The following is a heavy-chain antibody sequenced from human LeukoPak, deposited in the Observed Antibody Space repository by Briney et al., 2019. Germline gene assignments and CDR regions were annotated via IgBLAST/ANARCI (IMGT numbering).Heavy chain of an antibody. D-gene: IGHD2-2*01. CDR3: ARLYCGTASCHLGDY. CDR1: GDSISSGGYY. J-gene: IGHJ4*02. V-gene: IGHV4-31*11. Sequence: PSETLSLTCAVSGDSISSGGYYWSWVRQHPGKGLEWIGNIYYSGTTNYNPSLKSRLTISVDTSKNQFSLNLSSMTAADTAVYYCARLYCGTASCHLGDYWGQGTLVTVSS. CDR2: IYYSGTT.